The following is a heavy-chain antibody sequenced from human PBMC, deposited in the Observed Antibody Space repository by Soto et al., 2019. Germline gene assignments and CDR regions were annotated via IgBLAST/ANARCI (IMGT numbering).Heavy chain of an antibody. D-gene: IGHD3-3*01. Sequence: GGSLRLSCAASGFSFGSYALIWVRQAPGKGLEWVSTISGSDGKTFYADSVKGRFSISRDTSQNTLYLQMNSLRADDTAIYYCARWSYLDYWGQGTLVTVSS. J-gene: IGHJ4*02. V-gene: IGHV3-23*01. CDR3: ARWSYLDY. CDR1: GFSFGSYA. CDR2: ISGSDGKT.